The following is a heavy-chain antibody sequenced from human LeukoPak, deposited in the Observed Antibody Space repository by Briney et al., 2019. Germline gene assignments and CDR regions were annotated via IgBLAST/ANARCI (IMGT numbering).Heavy chain of an antibody. CDR1: GGSISSYY. J-gene: IGHJ1*01. D-gene: IGHD5-24*01. CDR3: ARDDGRDGYNYFQH. Sequence: PSETLSLTCTVSGGSISSYYWSWIRQPPGKGLGWIGYIYYSGSTNYNPSLKSRVTISVDTSKNQFSLKLSSVTAADTAVYYCARDDGRDGYNYFQHWGQGTLVTVSS. CDR2: IYYSGST. V-gene: IGHV4-59*01.